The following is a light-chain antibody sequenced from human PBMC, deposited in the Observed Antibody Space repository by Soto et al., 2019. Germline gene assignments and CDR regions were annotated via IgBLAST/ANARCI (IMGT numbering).Light chain of an antibody. Sequence: QSVLTQPHSVSGGAPGQRVTISCTGTSSNIGAGYDVSWYQHLPGTAPKLLIYGNRFRPSGVPDRFSGSQSGTSASLAITGLQAEDEADYYCQSYDNSLNSYVFGTGTKVTGL. V-gene: IGLV1-40*01. CDR1: SSNIGAGYD. CDR2: GNR. J-gene: IGLJ1*01. CDR3: QSYDNSLNSYV.